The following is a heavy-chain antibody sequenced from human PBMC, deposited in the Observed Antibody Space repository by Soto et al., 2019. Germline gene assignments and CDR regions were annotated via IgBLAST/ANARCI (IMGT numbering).Heavy chain of an antibody. CDR3: ARGRITVTTHFDY. V-gene: IGHV4-34*01. D-gene: IGHD4-17*01. J-gene: IGHJ4*02. Sequence: QVQLQQWGAGLLKPSETLSLTCGVYGGSFSGYYWSWIRQSPEKGLEWIGEINHHGSTNYNPSLKSRVTISLDTSKIQFSLKLISVTAADTAVYYCARGRITVTTHFDYWGQGTLVTVSS. CDR2: INHHGST. CDR1: GGSFSGYY.